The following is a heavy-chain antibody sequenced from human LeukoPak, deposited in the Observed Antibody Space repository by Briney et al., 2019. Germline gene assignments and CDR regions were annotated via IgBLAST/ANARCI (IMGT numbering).Heavy chain of an antibody. Sequence: GGSLRLSCAASGFTFSSYGMHWVRQAPGKGLEWVAVISYDGSNKYYADSVKGRFTISRDNSKNTLYLQMNSLRAEDTAVYYCATPPGVGARAFDYWGQGTLVTVSS. J-gene: IGHJ4*02. D-gene: IGHD1-26*01. CDR1: GFTFSSYG. CDR3: ATPPGVGARAFDY. V-gene: IGHV3-30*03. CDR2: ISYDGSNK.